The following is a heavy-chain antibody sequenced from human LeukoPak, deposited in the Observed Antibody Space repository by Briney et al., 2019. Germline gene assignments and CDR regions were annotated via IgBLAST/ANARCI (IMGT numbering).Heavy chain of an antibody. J-gene: IGHJ4*02. CDR3: ARGSGRYYIY. D-gene: IGHD3-10*01. CDR1: GFTFSTYW. V-gene: IGHV3-7*01. Sequence: TGGSLRLSCEASGFTFSTYWVTWVRQAPGKGLEWVANINQDGSEKYYVDSVKGRFTISRDNAKNSLYLQMNSLRAEDTAVYYCARGSGRYYIYWGQGTLVTVSS. CDR2: INQDGSEK.